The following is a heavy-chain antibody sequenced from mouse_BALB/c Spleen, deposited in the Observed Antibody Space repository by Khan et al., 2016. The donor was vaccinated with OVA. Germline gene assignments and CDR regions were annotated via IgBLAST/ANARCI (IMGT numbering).Heavy chain of an antibody. J-gene: IGHJ4*01. CDR2: INTYTGEP. CDR1: GYTFTNYG. Sequence: QIQLVQSGPELKKPGETVKISCKASGYTFTNYGMNWVLQSPGKALKWMGWINTYTGEPTYADDFKGRFAFSLETSASTAFLQINNLKNEDTATYFCARPPYFSYTLDYWGQRTSGTVSS. V-gene: IGHV9-3-1*01. CDR3: ARPPYFSYTLDY. D-gene: IGHD2-10*01.